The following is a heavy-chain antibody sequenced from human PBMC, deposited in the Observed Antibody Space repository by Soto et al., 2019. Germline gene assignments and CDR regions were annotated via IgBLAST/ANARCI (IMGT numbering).Heavy chain of an antibody. V-gene: IGHV4-59*01. CDR2: IYYIGST. D-gene: IGHD4-4*01. CDR1: GGSISSYF. J-gene: IGHJ5*02. Sequence: QVQLQESGPGLVKPSETLSLTCAVSGGSISSYFWSWIRQPPGKGLEWTGYIYYIGSTNYNPSLKSRVTISLDMSKNQFSLKLTSVTAADTAVYYCARAHDYSNYVWFDPWGQGTLVTVSS. CDR3: ARAHDYSNYVWFDP.